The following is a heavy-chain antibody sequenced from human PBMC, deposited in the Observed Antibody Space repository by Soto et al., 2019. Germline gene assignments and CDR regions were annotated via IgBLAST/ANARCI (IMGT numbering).Heavy chain of an antibody. CDR1: GFTFSGSA. Sequence: GGSLRLSCAASGFTFSGSAMHWVRQASGKGLEWVGRIRSKANSYATAYAASVKGRFTISRDDSKNTAYLQMNSLKTEDTAVYYCARVGCSSTSCYMLAYYYMDVWGKGTTVTVSS. V-gene: IGHV3-73*01. CDR3: ARVGCSSTSCYMLAYYYMDV. D-gene: IGHD2-2*02. CDR2: IRSKANSYAT. J-gene: IGHJ6*03.